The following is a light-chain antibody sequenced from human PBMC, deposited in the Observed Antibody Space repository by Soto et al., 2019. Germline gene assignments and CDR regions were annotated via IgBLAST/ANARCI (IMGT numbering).Light chain of an antibody. CDR2: HAS. CDR3: QQYGTTPWT. CDR1: QSVSDK. J-gene: IGKJ1*01. V-gene: IGKV3-20*01. Sequence: EIVMTQSPATVSVSPGERASLSCRASQSVSDKLAWYQQKPGQAPRLLIYHASARATGIPDRFSGSGAGTDFTLTISRLEPEDFAVYYCQQYGTTPWTFGQGTKVDIK.